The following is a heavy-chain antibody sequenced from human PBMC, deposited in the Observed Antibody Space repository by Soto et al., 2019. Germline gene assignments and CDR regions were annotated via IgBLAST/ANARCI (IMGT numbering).Heavy chain of an antibody. Sequence: QAQLVQSGTEVKKPGASVKVSCKASGYPFTGPYIYWVRQAPGQGLEWMGWINPRSGGTEFAEKFPGRVTVTRDTSIRTVFLELNSLTSDDTGVYFCARDFRTYSHGVDVWCQGTAVTVSS. D-gene: IGHD4-4*01. CDR3: ARDFRTYSHGVDV. CDR2: INPRSGGT. V-gene: IGHV1-2*02. J-gene: IGHJ6*02. CDR1: GYPFTGPY.